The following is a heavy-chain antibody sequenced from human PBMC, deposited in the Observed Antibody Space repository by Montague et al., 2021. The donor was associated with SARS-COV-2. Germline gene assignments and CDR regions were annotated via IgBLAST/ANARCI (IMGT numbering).Heavy chain of an antibody. J-gene: IGHJ6*02. V-gene: IGHV3-48*04. CDR1: GFTCSSYS. CDR3: AIGGNILDSSGYYREGYFYGMDV. D-gene: IGHD3-22*01. Sequence: SLRLSCAASGFTCSSYSMNWVRQAPGKGLEWASYISSSSTTIFYADSVKGRFTISRDNAKNSLYLQVNSLRSEDTVVYYCAIGGNILDSSGYYREGYFYGMDVWGQGTTVTVSS. CDR2: ISSSSTTI.